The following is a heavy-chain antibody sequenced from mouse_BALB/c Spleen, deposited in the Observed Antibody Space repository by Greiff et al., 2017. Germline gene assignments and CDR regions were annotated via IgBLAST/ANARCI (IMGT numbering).Heavy chain of an antibody. J-gene: IGHJ3*01. CDR1: GFSLTSYG. CDR2: IWAGGST. CDR3: ARVMITGGACFVD. Sequence: VQLQQSGPGLVAPSQSLSITCTVSGFSLTSYGVHWVRQPPGKGLEWLGVIWAGGSTNYNSALMSRLSISKDNSKSQVFLKMNSLQTDDTAMYYWARVMITGGACFVDGGKGIWVTVAA. D-gene: IGHD2-4*01. V-gene: IGHV2-9*02.